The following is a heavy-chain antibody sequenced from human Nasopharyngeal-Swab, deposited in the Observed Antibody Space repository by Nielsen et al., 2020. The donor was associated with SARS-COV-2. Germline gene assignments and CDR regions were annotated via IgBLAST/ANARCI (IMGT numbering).Heavy chain of an antibody. Sequence: WIRQPPGKGLEWIGEINHSGSTNYNPSPKSRVTISVDTSKNQFSLKLSSVTAADTAVYYCARGYPFFEYSSSYYFDYWGQGTLVTVSS. CDR3: ARGYPFFEYSSSYYFDY. J-gene: IGHJ4*02. CDR2: INHSGST. V-gene: IGHV4-34*01. D-gene: IGHD6-6*01.